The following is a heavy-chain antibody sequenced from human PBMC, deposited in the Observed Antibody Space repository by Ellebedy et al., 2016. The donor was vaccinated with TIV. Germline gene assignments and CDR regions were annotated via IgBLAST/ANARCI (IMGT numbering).Heavy chain of an antibody. D-gene: IGHD3-22*01. CDR2: IYYSGST. J-gene: IGHJ5*02. V-gene: IGHV4-39*07. CDR3: ARGDYYYDSSGYENWFDP. Sequence: MPSETLSLTCTVSGVSISSNRYYWNWIRQPPGKGLEWVASIYYSGSTYYNPSLKSRVTISVDTSKNQFSLKLSSVTAADTAVYYCARGDYYYDSSGYENWFDPWGQGTLVTVSS. CDR1: GVSISSNRYY.